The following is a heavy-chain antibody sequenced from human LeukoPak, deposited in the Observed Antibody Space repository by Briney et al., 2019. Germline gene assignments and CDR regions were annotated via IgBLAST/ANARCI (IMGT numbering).Heavy chain of an antibody. V-gene: IGHV1-2*02. CDR3: ARGEGNGYYDSSGYSDY. CDR2: IKPNSGGT. J-gene: IGHJ4*02. D-gene: IGHD3-22*01. CDR1: GYTFTGHS. Sequence: GASVKVSCKASGYTFTGHSMYWVRQAPGQGLEWMGWIKPNSGGTNYAQKFQGRVTMTRDTSISTAYMELSRLRSDDTAVYYCARGEGNGYYDSSGYSDYWGQGTLVTVSS.